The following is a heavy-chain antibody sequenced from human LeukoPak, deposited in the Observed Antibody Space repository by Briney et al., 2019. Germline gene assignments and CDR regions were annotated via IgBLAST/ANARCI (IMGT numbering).Heavy chain of an antibody. D-gene: IGHD4-23*01. Sequence: PSETLSLTCTVSGGSISSHYWSWIRQPPGKGLERIGYIYYSGSTNCNPSLKGRVTISVDTSKNQFSLKLSSVTAADTAVYYCARATSGNPLPTSYYYYYMDVWGKGTTVTVSS. CDR1: GGSISSHY. V-gene: IGHV4-59*11. J-gene: IGHJ6*03. CDR2: IYYSGST. CDR3: ARATSGNPLPTSYYYYYMDV.